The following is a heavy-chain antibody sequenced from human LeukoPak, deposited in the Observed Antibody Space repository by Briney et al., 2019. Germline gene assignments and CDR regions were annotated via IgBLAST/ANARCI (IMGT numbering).Heavy chain of an antibody. CDR1: GFTFSDTW. J-gene: IGHJ4*02. V-gene: IGHV3-7*01. CDR2: IQPDGSRK. CDR3: ARDDSDN. Sequence: GGSLRLSCAMSGFTFSDTWMSWVRQAPGKGLEWVATIQPDGSRKYYVDSVRGRFTISRDNARNSLFLQTNSLRAEDTALYYCARDDSDNWGQGTLVTVSS.